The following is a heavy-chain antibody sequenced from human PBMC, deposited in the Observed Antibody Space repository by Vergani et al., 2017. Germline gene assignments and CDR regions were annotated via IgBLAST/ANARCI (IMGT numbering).Heavy chain of an antibody. V-gene: IGHV3-21*01. J-gene: IGHJ4*02. D-gene: IGHD5-24*01. CDR3: ATDKLIGRWMQFVY. CDR2: INSRSNYI. CDR1: GFTFSTYS. Sequence: DVQLVESGGRLVKPGGSLRLFCAASGFTFSTYSMNWVRQAPGKGLEWVSTINSRSNYIHYADSVKGRFIISRDNANNSVYLQMNSLRVEDTAVYYCATDKLIGRWMQFVYWGQGTLVSVSS.